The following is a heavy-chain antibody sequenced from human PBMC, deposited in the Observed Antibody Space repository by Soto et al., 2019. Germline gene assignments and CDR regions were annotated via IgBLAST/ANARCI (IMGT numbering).Heavy chain of an antibody. J-gene: IGHJ5*02. V-gene: IGHV1-69*01. D-gene: IGHD2-15*01. CDR1: GGTFSSYA. CDR2: IIPIFGTA. Sequence: QVQLVQSGAEVKKPGSSVKVSCKASGGTFSSYAISWVRQAPGQGLEWMGGIIPIFGTANYAQKFQGRVTITADESTSTAYMELSSLRSDDTAVYYCARDFRLGYCSGGSCYKSYWFDPWGQGTLVTVSS. CDR3: ARDFRLGYCSGGSCYKSYWFDP.